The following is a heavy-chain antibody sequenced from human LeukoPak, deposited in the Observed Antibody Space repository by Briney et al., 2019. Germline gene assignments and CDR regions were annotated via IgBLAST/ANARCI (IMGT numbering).Heavy chain of an antibody. J-gene: IGHJ4*02. CDR3: AGGGDFDY. Sequence: PGGSLRLSCAASGFSFSIYFMNWVRQAPGKGLEWVSSISRTSEYIHYADSVRGRFAISRDNAKNSVYRQMNSLRAEDTAVYFCAGGGDFDYWGQGILVTVSA. V-gene: IGHV3-21*01. CDR1: GFSFSIYF. CDR2: ISRTSEYI. D-gene: IGHD3-16*01.